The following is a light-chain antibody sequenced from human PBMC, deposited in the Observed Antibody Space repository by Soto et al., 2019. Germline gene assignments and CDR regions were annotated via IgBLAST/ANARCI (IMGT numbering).Light chain of an antibody. V-gene: IGKV1-5*03. J-gene: IGKJ1*01. CDR3: AHWTYCSWT. Sequence: DIHMTQSPSTLSASVGDRVTITCRASQSLTMWLAWYQQKPGKAPNILLYKTSSLESGVRSRVSCSGSGTDFSRTISSLQPDEFATYYCAHWTYCSWTFSQGTKVEVK. CDR1: QSLTMW. CDR2: KTS.